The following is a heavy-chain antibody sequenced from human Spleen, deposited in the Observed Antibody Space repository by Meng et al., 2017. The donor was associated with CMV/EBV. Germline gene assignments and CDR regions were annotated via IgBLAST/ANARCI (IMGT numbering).Heavy chain of an antibody. D-gene: IGHD1-26*01. CDR1: GGSISSGGYY. CDR2: IYYSGST. CDR3: AREPGELLDY. V-gene: IGHV4-31*03. J-gene: IGHJ4*02. Sequence: TCPVSGGSISSGGYYWSWIRQHPGKGLEWIGYIYYSGSTYYNPSLKSRVTISVDTSKNQFSLKLSSVTAADTAVYYCAREPGELLDYWGQGTLVTVSS.